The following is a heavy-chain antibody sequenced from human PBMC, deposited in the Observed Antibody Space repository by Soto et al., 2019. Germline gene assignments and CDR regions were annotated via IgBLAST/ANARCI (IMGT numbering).Heavy chain of an antibody. CDR2: IKYSGTT. V-gene: IGHV4-39*01. Sequence: SETLSLTCTVSGGSISSSRCHWGWIRQPPGKGLEWIASIKYSGTTFYNPSLKSRVTLSVDTSKNQFALKLSSVTAAETAVYYCTRHGMSRRCYDAFDIWGQGRTVPVS. CDR3: TRHGMSRRCYDAFDI. D-gene: IGHD5-12*01. CDR1: GGSISSSRCH. J-gene: IGHJ3*02.